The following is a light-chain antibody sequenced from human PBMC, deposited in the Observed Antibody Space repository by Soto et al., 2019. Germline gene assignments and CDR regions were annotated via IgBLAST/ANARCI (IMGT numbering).Light chain of an antibody. Sequence: QSVLTQPRSVSGSPGQSVTISCTGTSSDVGGYNYVSWYQQHPGKAPKLMIYDVSQRPSGVPDRVSGSKSGNTASLTISGLQSEDEADYYCCSYAGSYTYVFGTGTQLTVL. CDR1: SSDVGGYNY. CDR3: CSYAGSYTYV. CDR2: DVS. J-gene: IGLJ1*01. V-gene: IGLV2-11*01.